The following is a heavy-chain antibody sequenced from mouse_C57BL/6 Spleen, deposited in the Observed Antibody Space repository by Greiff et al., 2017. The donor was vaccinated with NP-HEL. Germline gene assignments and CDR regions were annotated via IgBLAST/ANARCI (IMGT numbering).Heavy chain of an antibody. V-gene: IGHV1-76*01. CDR3: ERDEGSGYGDMDV. CDR1: GYTFTDYY. Sequence: QVQLKQSGAELVRPGASVKLSCKASGYTFTDYYINWVKQRPGQGLEWIARIYPGSGSTYYNEKFKGKATLTAEKASSTAYMQLSGLTSEDSAVYSCERDEGSGYGDMDVWGTGTTVTVSS. D-gene: IGHD1-1*01. J-gene: IGHJ1*03. CDR2: IYPGSGST.